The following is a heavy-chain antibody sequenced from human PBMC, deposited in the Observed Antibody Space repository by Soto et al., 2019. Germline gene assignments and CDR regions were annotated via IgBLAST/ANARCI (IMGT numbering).Heavy chain of an antibody. CDR3: ASGWMAAFDN. J-gene: IGHJ4*02. Sequence: PSETLSLTCNVTGDSIKTHYWSWIRQAPGKGLEWIGYIYYSGSTLCNPSLKRRVTTSADTAKNQFSLRLTSLTAADTAVYYCASGWMAAFDNWGQGTLVTVSS. V-gene: IGHV4-59*11. CDR1: GDSIKTHY. D-gene: IGHD2-2*03. CDR2: IYYSGST.